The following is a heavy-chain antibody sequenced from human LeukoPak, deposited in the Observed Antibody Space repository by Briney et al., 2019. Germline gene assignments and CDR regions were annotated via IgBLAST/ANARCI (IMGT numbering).Heavy chain of an antibody. J-gene: IGHJ4*02. CDR1: GGSISSGGYY. V-gene: IGHV4-39*01. Sequence: SETLSLTCTVSGGSISSGGYYWSWIRQHPGKGLEWIGYIYYSGSTYYNPSLKSRVTISVDTSKNQFSLKLSSVTAADTAVYYCARHYSGSYYLDYWGQGTLVTVSS. CDR3: ARHYSGSYYLDY. CDR2: IYYSGST. D-gene: IGHD1-26*01.